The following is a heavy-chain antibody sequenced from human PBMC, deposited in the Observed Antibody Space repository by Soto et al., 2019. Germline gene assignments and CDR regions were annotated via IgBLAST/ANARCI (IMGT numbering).Heavy chain of an antibody. V-gene: IGHV3-66*01. J-gene: IGHJ3*02. CDR3: GRGHYYDTCGPFSDPFDI. D-gene: IGHD3-22*01. Sequence: PGGSLRLSCAASGFTVSSNYVSWVRQAPGKGLEWVSVIYSGGNTYYADSVKGRFTISRDNAKNSLYLQMNSLRAEDTAVYYCGRGHYYDTCGPFSDPFDICGLGKVVPV. CDR1: GFTVSSNY. CDR2: IYSGGNT.